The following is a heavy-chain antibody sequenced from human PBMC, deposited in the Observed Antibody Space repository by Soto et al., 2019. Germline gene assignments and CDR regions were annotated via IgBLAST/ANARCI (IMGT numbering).Heavy chain of an antibody. CDR2: ISFDGSSQ. Sequence: QVQLVESGGGVVQPERSQRLSCAASDFTFGTYVMHWVRQAPGKGLEWVALISFDGSSQYYADSVKGRFTISRDNSRNTLYLQMNSLRPEDTSVYYCGRDMIPMIRGGMSALDVWGHGTTVTVS. D-gene: IGHD3-22*01. CDR3: GRDMIPMIRGGMSALDV. V-gene: IGHV3-30*04. CDR1: DFTFGTYV. J-gene: IGHJ6*02.